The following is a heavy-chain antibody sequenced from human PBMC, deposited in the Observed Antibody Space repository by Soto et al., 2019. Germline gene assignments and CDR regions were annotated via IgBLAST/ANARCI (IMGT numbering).Heavy chain of an antibody. CDR1: GGSISSYY. CDR3: ARQGYSSGNNWFDP. J-gene: IGHJ5*02. V-gene: IGHV4-59*08. CDR2: IYYSGST. Sequence: PSETLSLTCTVSGGSISSYYWSLIRQPPGKGLEWIGYIYYSGSTNYNPSLKSRVTISVDTSKNQFSLKLSSVTAADTAVYYCARQGYSSGNNWFDPWGQGTLVTVSS. D-gene: IGHD6-19*01.